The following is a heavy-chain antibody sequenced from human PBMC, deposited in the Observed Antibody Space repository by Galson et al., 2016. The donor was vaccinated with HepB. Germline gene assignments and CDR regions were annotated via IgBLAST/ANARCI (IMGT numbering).Heavy chain of an antibody. J-gene: IGHJ4*02. D-gene: IGHD6-19*01. Sequence: LSLTCTVSGGSISTPGYFWAWIRQPAGKGLEWIGRVSTSGSTDYNSSLKGRVTISLDTSKSQFSLNLTSVTVADTAVYYCARDGGSGGPEDYWGQGTLVTVSS. CDR2: VSTSGST. CDR3: ARDGGSGGPEDY. V-gene: IGHV4-61*02. CDR1: GGSISTPGYF.